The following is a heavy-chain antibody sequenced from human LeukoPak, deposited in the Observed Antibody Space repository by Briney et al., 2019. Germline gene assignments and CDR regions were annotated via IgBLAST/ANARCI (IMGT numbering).Heavy chain of an antibody. Sequence: PGGSLRLSCAASGFTFSTYAMSWVRQAPGKGLGWVSAISGSGGSTFNADSVKGRFTISRDNSKNTLFLQMNSLGAEDTAIYYCAKDHPSGYYFDYWGQGTLVTVSS. J-gene: IGHJ4*02. CDR3: AKDHPSGYYFDY. CDR1: GFTFSTYA. V-gene: IGHV3-23*01. D-gene: IGHD1-14*01. CDR2: ISGSGGST.